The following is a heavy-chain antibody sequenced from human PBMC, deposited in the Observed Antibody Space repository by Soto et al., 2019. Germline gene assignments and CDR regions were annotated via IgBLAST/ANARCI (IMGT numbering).Heavy chain of an antibody. J-gene: IGHJ4*02. D-gene: IGHD5-12*01. Sequence: QVQLVQSGAEVKKPGTSVKVSCKASGSTFTTYFIHWVRQAPGQGLEWMGIINPTVHTTSYAQKFQGRVTMTSDTSTSTVYMELSSLSSEDTAVYYCARDVRGYTRDYWGQGTLVTVSS. CDR2: INPTVHTT. CDR1: GSTFTTYF. CDR3: ARDVRGYTRDY. V-gene: IGHV1-46*01.